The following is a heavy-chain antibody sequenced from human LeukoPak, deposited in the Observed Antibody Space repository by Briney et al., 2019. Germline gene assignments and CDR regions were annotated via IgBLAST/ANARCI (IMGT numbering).Heavy chain of an antibody. V-gene: IGHV4-59*01. Sequence: PSETLSLTCTVSGGSISSYYWSWIRQPPGKGLEWIGYIYYSGSTNYNPSLKSRVTISVDTSKNQFSLKLSSVTAADTAVYYCVRGPSGDAFDIWGQGTMVTVSS. CDR3: VRGPSGDAFDI. CDR1: GGSISSYY. J-gene: IGHJ3*02. CDR2: IYYSGST.